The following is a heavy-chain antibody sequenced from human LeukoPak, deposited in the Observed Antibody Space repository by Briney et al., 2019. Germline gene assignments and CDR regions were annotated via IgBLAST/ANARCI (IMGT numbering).Heavy chain of an antibody. D-gene: IGHD3-22*01. V-gene: IGHV4-39*01. CDR2: IYYSGST. Sequence: SETLSLTCTVSGGSISSSSYYWGWIRQPPGKGLEWIGSIYYSGSTYYNPSLKSRVTISVDTSKNQFSLKLSSVTAADTAVYYCARLVADYYDSGGYYHDYWGQGTLVTVSS. CDR1: GGSISSSSYY. CDR3: ARLVADYYDSGGYYHDY. J-gene: IGHJ4*02.